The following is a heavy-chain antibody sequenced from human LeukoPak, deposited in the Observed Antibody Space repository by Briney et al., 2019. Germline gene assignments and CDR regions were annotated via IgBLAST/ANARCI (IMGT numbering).Heavy chain of an antibody. J-gene: IGHJ4*02. CDR3: PKTTAMWHDSSGYGFYFDC. Sequence: GGSLRLSCAASGFTFSSYTMNWVRQAPGKGLEWVSHITASGTAMFYADSVKGRFTISRDNAKNSLYLQMNSLRVEDTAVYYCPKTTAMWHDSSGYGFYFDCWGQGTLVTVSS. CDR2: ITASGTAM. D-gene: IGHD3-22*01. CDR1: GFTFSSYT. V-gene: IGHV3-48*01.